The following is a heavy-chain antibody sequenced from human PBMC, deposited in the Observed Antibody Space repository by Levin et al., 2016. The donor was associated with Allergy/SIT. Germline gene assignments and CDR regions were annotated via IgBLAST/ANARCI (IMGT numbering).Heavy chain of an antibody. CDR2: IRYSGST. V-gene: IGHV4-59*08. CDR3: ARLRDRIGGYYYYGLDV. D-gene: IGHD3-3*01. CDR1: GDAVSSDH. Sequence: SETLSLTCTVSGDAVSSDHLNWIRLSPGTGLEWIGYIRYSGSTVYNPSLQSRVTISLHTPKNQFSLNLNSVTAADTAVYYCARLRDRIGGYYYYGLDVWGPGTAVTVSS. J-gene: IGHJ6*02.